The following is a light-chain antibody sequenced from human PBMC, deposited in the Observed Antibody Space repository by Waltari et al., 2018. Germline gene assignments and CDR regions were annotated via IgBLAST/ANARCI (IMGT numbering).Light chain of an antibody. CDR1: QSVGRS. CDR3: QHNVRLPVT. J-gene: IGKJ1*01. V-gene: IGKV3-20*01. CDR2: NTY. Sequence: EIVLTQSPGTLSLSPGESATLSCRASQSVGRSLVWYQQKPGQAPRVVIYNTYTRATGIPDRFSGSGSGTDFSLTISRLEPEDFAVYYCQHNVRLPVTFGQGTKVEIK.